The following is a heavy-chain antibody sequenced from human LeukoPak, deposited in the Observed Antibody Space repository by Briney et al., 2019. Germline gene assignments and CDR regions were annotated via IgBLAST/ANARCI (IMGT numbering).Heavy chain of an antibody. CDR3: AKDIHSSGWYGY. CDR2: ISSSSSYI. J-gene: IGHJ4*02. D-gene: IGHD6-19*01. CDR1: GFTFSSYS. Sequence: GXSLRLSCAASGFTFSSYSMNWVRQAPGKGLEWVSSISSSSSYIYYADSVKGRFTISRDNSKNSLYLQMNSLRTEDTALYYCAKDIHSSGWYGYWGQGTLVTVSS. V-gene: IGHV3-21*04.